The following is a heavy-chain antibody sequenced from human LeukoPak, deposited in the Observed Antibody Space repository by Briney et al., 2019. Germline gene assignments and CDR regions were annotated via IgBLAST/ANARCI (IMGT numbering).Heavy chain of an antibody. CDR1: GVSVSSGSYY. CDR2: IYYSGST. D-gene: IGHD6-13*01. Sequence: PSETLSLTCTVSGVSVSSGSYYWSWIRQPPGKGLEWIGYIYYSGSTNYNPSLKSRVTISVDTSKNQFSLKLSSVTAADTAVYYCAKTGGGYSSSWYKDAFDIWGQGTMVTVSS. CDR3: AKTGGGYSSSWYKDAFDI. J-gene: IGHJ3*02. V-gene: IGHV4-61*01.